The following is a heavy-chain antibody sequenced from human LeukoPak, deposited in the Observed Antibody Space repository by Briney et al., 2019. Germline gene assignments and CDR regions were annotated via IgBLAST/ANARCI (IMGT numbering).Heavy chain of an antibody. Sequence: ASVKVSCKASGYTFTSYYMHWVRQAPGRGLEWMGIINPSGGSTSYAQKFQGRVTMTRDMSTSTVYMELRSLRSDDTAVYYCASSKWSAGGDYYHYMDVWGKGTTVTVSS. J-gene: IGHJ6*03. CDR1: GYTFTSYY. CDR3: ASSKWSAGGDYYHYMDV. V-gene: IGHV1-46*01. D-gene: IGHD6-13*01. CDR2: INPSGGST.